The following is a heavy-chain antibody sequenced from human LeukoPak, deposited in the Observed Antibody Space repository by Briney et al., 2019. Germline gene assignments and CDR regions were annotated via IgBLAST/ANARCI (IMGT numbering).Heavy chain of an antibody. Sequence: GGSLRLSCAASGFTFSSYSMNWVRQAPGKGLEWVSSISSSSSYIYYADSVKGRFTISRDNSKNTLYLQMNSLRAEDTAVYYCARSISGSYFGSVPAPGDAFDIWGQGTMVTVSS. CDR1: GFTFSSYS. V-gene: IGHV3-21*01. CDR3: ARSISGSYFGSVPAPGDAFDI. CDR2: ISSSSSYI. D-gene: IGHD1-26*01. J-gene: IGHJ3*02.